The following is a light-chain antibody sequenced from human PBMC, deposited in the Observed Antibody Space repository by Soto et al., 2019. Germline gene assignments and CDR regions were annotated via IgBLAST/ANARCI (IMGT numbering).Light chain of an antibody. CDR2: DAS. CDR1: QSISSY. V-gene: IGKV1-39*01. J-gene: IGKJ5*01. CDR3: QQANSFPFT. Sequence: DIQMTQSPSSLSASVGDRVTITCRASQSISSYLNWYQQKPGKAPKLLIYDASSLKSGVPSRFSGSGSGTEFTLTISSLQPDDFATYYCQQANSFPFTFGQGTRLEIK.